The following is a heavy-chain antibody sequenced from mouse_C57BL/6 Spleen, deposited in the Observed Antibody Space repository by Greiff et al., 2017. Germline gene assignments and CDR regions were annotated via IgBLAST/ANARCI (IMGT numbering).Heavy chain of an antibody. CDR2: ISYDGSN. CDR3: AREGALTYFDY. CDR1: GYSITSGYY. Sequence: EVHLVESGPGLVKPSQSLSLTCSVTGYSITSGYYWNWIRQFPGNKLEWMGYISYDGSNNYNPSLKNRISITRDTSKNQFFLKLNSVTTEDTATYYCAREGALTYFDYWGQGTTLTVSS. J-gene: IGHJ2*01. D-gene: IGHD1-1*01. V-gene: IGHV3-6*01.